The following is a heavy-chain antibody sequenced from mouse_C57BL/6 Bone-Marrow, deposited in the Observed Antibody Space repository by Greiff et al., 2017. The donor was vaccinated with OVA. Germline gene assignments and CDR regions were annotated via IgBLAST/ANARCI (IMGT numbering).Heavy chain of an antibody. CDR2: INPETGGT. J-gene: IGHJ4*01. CDR3: TKCYCSYYAMDY. V-gene: IGHV1-15*01. CDR1: GYTFTDYE. Sequence: VQLQQSGAELVRPGASVTLSCKASGYTFTDYEMHWVKQTPVNGLEWIGAINPETGGTAYNQKVQGKVIMTADKSSSTVYMVLRIQTSEDSSVYYCTKCYCSYYAMDYWCQGTSVSVSS. D-gene: IGHD1-1*01.